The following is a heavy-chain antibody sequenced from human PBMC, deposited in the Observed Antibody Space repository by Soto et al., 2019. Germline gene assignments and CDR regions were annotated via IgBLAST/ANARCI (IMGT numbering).Heavy chain of an antibody. CDR3: GPAISSLFGNFDS. CDR2: IKEDASEE. D-gene: IGHD3-3*01. V-gene: IGHV3-7*01. Sequence: EVQLVQSGGDLVQPGGSLRLSCVASGFTFSTYWMTWVRQAPGMGLEWVAGIKEDASEELYVDSVKGRFSVSRDNAKNPLFLKLTALSAGAPVFYSGGPAISSLFGNFDSWARDPWSPSPQ. J-gene: IGHJ4*02. CDR1: GFTFSTYW.